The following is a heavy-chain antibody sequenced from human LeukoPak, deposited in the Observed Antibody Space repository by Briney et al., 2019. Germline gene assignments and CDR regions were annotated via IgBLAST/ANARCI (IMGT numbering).Heavy chain of an antibody. CDR2: VFVSGGRP. Sequence: GGSLRLSCAAPGFTFSSSVTHWVRQAPGKGREWVSAVFVSGGRPFYANSEKGRFTISRDNSKNTLYLKMNSLRAEDTAVYYCVKKGLGYCSNGVCHFDYWGQGTLVTVSS. D-gene: IGHD2-8*01. CDR1: GFTFSSSV. CDR3: VKKGLGYCSNGVCHFDY. V-gene: IGHV3-23*01. J-gene: IGHJ4*02.